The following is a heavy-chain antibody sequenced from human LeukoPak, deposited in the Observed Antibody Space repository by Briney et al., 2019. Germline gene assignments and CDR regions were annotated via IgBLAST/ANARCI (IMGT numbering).Heavy chain of an antibody. V-gene: IGHV3-23*01. Sequence: GGSLRLSCAASGFSFSSYAMTWVRQAPGKGLEWVSSLSPSGGSTYYADSVKGRFTISRDNSRNTVYLQMNTLRAEDTAVYYCAKITFYNYGGNPRGDYWGQGTLVTVSS. CDR2: LSPSGGST. J-gene: IGHJ4*02. CDR3: AKITFYNYGGNPRGDY. CDR1: GFSFSSYA. D-gene: IGHD4-23*01.